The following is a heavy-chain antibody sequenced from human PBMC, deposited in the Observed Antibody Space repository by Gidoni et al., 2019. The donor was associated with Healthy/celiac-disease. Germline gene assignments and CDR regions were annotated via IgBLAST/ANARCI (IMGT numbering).Heavy chain of an antibody. V-gene: IGHV3-23*01. J-gene: IGHJ6*03. CDR3: AKAYSSSSEATSPDYYYYYMDV. D-gene: IGHD6-6*01. CDR1: GFTFSSYA. Sequence: EVQLLESGGGLVQPGGSLRLSCAASGFTFSSYAMSWVRQAPGKGLEWVSAISGSGGSTYYADSVKGRFTISRDNSKNTLYLQMNSLRAEDTAVYYCAKAYSSSSEATSPDYYYYYMDVWGKGTTVTVSS. CDR2: ISGSGGST.